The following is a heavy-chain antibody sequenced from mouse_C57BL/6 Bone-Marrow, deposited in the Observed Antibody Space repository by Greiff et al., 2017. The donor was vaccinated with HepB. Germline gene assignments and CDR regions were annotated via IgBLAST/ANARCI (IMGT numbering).Heavy chain of an antibody. CDR3: ARSIGDSKGAWFAY. D-gene: IGHD2-14*01. V-gene: IGHV1-61*01. CDR1: GYTFTSYW. J-gene: IGHJ3*01. Sequence: QVQLQQPGAELVRPGSSVKLSCKASGYTFTSYWMDWVKQRPGQGLEWIGNIYPSDSETHYNQKFKDKATLTVDKSSSTAYMQLSSLTSEDSAVYYCARSIGDSKGAWFAYWGQGTLVTVSA. CDR2: IYPSDSET.